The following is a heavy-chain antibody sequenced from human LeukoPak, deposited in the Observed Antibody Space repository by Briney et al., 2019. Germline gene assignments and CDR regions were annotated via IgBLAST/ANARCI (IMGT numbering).Heavy chain of an antibody. D-gene: IGHD6-25*01. CDR2: MRYDGST. Sequence: SETLSLTCIVSGGSISTHYWNWIRQPPGEGLEWIGYMRYDGSTNYNPPLKSRVIISMDTSKNQLSLKLTSVTAADTAVYYCARGGEYSSEYNWFDPWGQGALVTVSS. J-gene: IGHJ5*02. V-gene: IGHV4-59*11. CDR3: ARGGEYSSEYNWFDP. CDR1: GGSISTHY.